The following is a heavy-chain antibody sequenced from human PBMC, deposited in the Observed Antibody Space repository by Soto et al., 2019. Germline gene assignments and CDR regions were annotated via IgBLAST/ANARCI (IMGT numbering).Heavy chain of an antibody. D-gene: IGHD6-6*01. Sequence: QVQLVQSGAEVKKPGASVKVSCKASGYTFTSYGISWVRQAPGHGLEWMGWISAYNGNTNYAQKLQGRVTMTTDTSTSTAYMELRSLRSDDTAVYYCARDGGYSSSSGSGDYYYYGIDVWGQGTTVTVSS. CDR3: ARDGGYSSSSGSGDYYYYGIDV. J-gene: IGHJ6*02. CDR2: ISAYNGNT. V-gene: IGHV1-18*01. CDR1: GYTFTSYG.